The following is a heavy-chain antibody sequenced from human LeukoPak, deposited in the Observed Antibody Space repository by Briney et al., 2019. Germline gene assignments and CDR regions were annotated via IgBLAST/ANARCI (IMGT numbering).Heavy chain of an antibody. CDR2: INHSGST. CDR1: DESFSGYY. D-gene: IGHD1-26*01. V-gene: IGHV4-34*01. Sequence: PSETLSLTCAVYDESFSGYYWSWIRQPPGKGLEWIGEINHSGSTNYNPSLKSRVTISVDTSKNQFSLELSSVAAADTAMYYCARSFSGSYYFEYWGQGTLVTVSS. J-gene: IGHJ4*02. CDR3: ARSFSGSYYFEY.